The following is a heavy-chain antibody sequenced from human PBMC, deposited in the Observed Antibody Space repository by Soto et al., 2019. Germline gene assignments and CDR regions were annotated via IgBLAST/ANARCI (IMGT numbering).Heavy chain of an antibody. D-gene: IGHD6-6*01. CDR2: IIPIFGTA. J-gene: IGHJ6*02. CDR1: GGTFSSYA. CDR3: ARGAGIADRPGESKEYYYYGMDV. V-gene: IGHV1-69*13. Sequence: SSVKVSCKASGGTFSSYAISWVRQAPGQGLEWMGGIIPIFGTANYAQKFQGRVTITADESTSTAYMELSSLRSEDTAVYYCARGAGIADRPGESKEYYYYGMDVWGQGTKVTVS.